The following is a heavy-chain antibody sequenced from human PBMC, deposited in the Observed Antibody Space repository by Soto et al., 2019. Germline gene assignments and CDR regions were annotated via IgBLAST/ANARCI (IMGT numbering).Heavy chain of an antibody. D-gene: IGHD1-1*01. CDR2: IYYSGST. CDR3: ARLATRYYFDY. Sequence: SETLSLTCTVSGGSISSYYWSWIRQPPGKGLEWIGYIYYSGSTNYNPSLKSRVTISVDTSKNQFSLKMSSVTAADTAVYYCARLATRYYFDYWGQGTLLTVSS. V-gene: IGHV4-59*01. J-gene: IGHJ4*02. CDR1: GGSISSYY.